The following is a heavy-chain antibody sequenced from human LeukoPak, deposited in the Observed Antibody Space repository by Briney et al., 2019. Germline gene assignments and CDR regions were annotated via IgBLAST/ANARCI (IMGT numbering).Heavy chain of an antibody. CDR3: ARDRSNYLGGYYYYGMDV. D-gene: IGHD4-11*01. CDR2: INAGNGNT. V-gene: IGHV1-3*01. CDR1: GYTFTSYA. Sequence: ASVKVSCKASGYTFTSYAMHWVRQAPGQRLEWMGWINAGNGNTKYSQKFQGRVTITRDTSASTAYMELSSLRSEDTAVYYCARDRSNYLGGYYYYGMDVRGQGTTVTVSS. J-gene: IGHJ6*02.